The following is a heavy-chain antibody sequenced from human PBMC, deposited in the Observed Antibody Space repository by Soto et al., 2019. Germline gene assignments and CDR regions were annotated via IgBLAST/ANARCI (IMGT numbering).Heavy chain of an antibody. J-gene: IGHJ3*02. V-gene: IGHV4-59*12. CDR3: ASSFYGDYRGYAFDI. Sequence: SETLSLTCTVSGGSISGYYWSWIRQPPGKGLEWIGYIYYSGSTNYNPSLKSRVTISVDTSKNQFSLKLNSVTAADTAVYYCASSFYGDYRGYAFDIWGQGTMVTVSS. CDR1: GGSISGYY. CDR2: IYYSGST. D-gene: IGHD4-17*01.